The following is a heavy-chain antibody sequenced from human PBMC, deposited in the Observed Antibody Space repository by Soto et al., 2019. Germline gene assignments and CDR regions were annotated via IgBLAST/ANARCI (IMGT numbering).Heavy chain of an antibody. D-gene: IGHD3-16*01. CDR2: ISGSGDGT. CDR1: GFSFNNYA. J-gene: IGHJ4*02. Sequence: EVQLRQSGGGVVQPGGSLRLSCVASGFSFNNYAMTWVRQAPGKGLEWVSGISGSGDGTYYADSVKDHFSVSRDKSTSTVHLQMSSLRVEDTAVYYCAKDKGLRGSSYFGDWGQGALVIVSS. CDR3: AKDKGLRGSSYFGD. V-gene: IGHV3-23*01.